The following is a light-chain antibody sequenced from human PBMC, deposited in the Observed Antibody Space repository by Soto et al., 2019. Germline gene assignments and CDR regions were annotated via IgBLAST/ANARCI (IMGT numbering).Light chain of an antibody. CDR2: GAS. J-gene: IGKJ1*01. CDR1: QSVSSGY. CDR3: HHYET. V-gene: IGKV3-20*01. Sequence: EIVLTQSLGTVSLSPGDGATLSCRASQSVSSGYLTWYQQKPGQAPRLLIYGASRRATGIPDRFSGSGSGTDFTLTISRLEPEDFTVYYCHHYETFGQGTKVDIK.